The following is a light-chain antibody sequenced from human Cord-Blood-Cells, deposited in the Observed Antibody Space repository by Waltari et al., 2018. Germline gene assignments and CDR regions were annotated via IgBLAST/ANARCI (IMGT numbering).Light chain of an antibody. CDR1: RSDVGGYNL. J-gene: IGLJ1*01. CDR2: EGS. V-gene: IGLV2-23*01. Sequence: QSALTQPPSVSGSPGQSIPIPCTGTRSDVGGYNLVSWYQQHPGNAPKRMIYEGSKRPSGVSNRFSGSKSGNTASLTISGLQAEDEADYYCCSYAGSSTYVFGTGTKVTVL. CDR3: CSYAGSSTYV.